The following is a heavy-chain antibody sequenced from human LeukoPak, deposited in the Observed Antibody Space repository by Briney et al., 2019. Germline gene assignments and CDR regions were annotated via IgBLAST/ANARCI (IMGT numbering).Heavy chain of an antibody. V-gene: IGHV4-61*02. CDR1: SGSISSGSYY. J-gene: IGHJ4*02. CDR2: IYTSGST. D-gene: IGHD7-27*01. Sequence: PSQTLSLTCTVSSGSISSGSYYWSWIRQPAGKGLEWIGRIYTSGSTNYNPSLKSRVTISVDTSKNQFSLKLSSVTAADTAVYYCARTGSWGDYFDYWGQGTLVTVSS. CDR3: ARTGSWGDYFDY.